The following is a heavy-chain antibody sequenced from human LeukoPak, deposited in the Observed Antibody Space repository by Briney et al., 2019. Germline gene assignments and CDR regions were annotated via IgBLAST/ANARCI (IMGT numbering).Heavy chain of an antibody. CDR3: ARGTQSVVPARRHYYYYYGMDV. Sequence: NTSETLSLTCTVSGGSISSYYWSWIRQPPGKGLEWIGYIYHSGSTNHNPSLKSRVTISVDTSKNQFSLKLSSVTAADTAVYYCARGTQSVVPARRHYYYYYGMDVWGHGTTVTVSS. CDR1: GGSISSYY. V-gene: IGHV4-59*01. D-gene: IGHD2-2*01. CDR2: IYHSGST. J-gene: IGHJ6*02.